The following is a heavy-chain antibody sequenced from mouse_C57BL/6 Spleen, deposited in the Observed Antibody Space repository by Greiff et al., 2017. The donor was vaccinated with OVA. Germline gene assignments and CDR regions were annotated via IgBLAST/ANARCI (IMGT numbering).Heavy chain of an antibody. J-gene: IGHJ2*01. CDR2: IDPSDSYT. V-gene: IGHV1-50*01. Sequence: QVQLQQPGAELVKPGASVKLSCKASGYTFTSYWMQWVKQRPGKGLEWIGEIDPSDSYTNYNQKFKGKATLTVDTSSSTAYMQLSSLTSEDSAVYYCARNDGYSLYFDYWGQGTTLTVSS. D-gene: IGHD2-3*01. CDR3: ARNDGYSLYFDY. CDR1: GYTFTSYW.